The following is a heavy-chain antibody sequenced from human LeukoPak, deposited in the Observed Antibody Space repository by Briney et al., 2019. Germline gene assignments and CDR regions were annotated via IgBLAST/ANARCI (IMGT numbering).Heavy chain of an antibody. CDR2: INPHSGGT. CDR1: GYTFSGYY. CDR3: ARGRTIVGATFDY. J-gene: IGHJ4*02. V-gene: IGHV1-2*02. Sequence: ASVKVSCKASGYTFSGYYMHWVRQAPGQGLEWMGWINPHSGGTNYAQKFQGRVTMTRDTSISTAYMELSRLRSDDTAVYYCARGRTIVGATFDYWGQGTLVTVSS. D-gene: IGHD1-26*01.